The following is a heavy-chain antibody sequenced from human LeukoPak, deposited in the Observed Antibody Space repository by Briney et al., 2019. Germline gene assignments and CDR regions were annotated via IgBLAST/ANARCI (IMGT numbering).Heavy chain of an antibody. J-gene: IGHJ4*02. V-gene: IGHV3-33*01. CDR3: ARDPIGYCSSSSCFGPEH. CDR1: GFTFSSYG. Sequence: PGRSLRLSCAASGFTFSSYGMHWVRQAPGKGLEWVALIWYDGSNKYYADSVKGRFTISRDNSKNTLYLQMNSLRAEDTAVYYCARDPIGYCSSSSCFGPEHWGQGTLVIVSS. CDR2: IWYDGSNK. D-gene: IGHD2-15*01.